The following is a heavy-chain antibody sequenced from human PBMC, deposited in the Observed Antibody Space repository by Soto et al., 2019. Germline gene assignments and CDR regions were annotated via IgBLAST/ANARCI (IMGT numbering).Heavy chain of an antibody. CDR1: GFDFGSFG. Sequence: QMQLVQSAAEVREPGTSVRFSCRASGFDFGSFGIQFLRQTRGRGLEWIGWIVVVSGSTNYARQFQGRVAISRDMSSSTAYLDLYDLKSDDTAVYFCSADHPHMAMGWPVWGQGTTVTVSS. J-gene: IGHJ6*02. CDR2: IVVVSGST. V-gene: IGHV1-58*02. CDR3: SADHPHMAMGWPV. D-gene: IGHD1-26*01.